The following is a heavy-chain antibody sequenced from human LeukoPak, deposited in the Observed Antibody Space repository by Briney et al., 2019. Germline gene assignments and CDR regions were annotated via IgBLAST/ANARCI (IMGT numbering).Heavy chain of an antibody. D-gene: IGHD5-24*01. CDR2: ISVNGGST. CDR1: GFTFTNYA. CDR3: AKLRDGYNFFYFDY. V-gene: IGHV3-23*01. J-gene: IGHJ4*02. Sequence: PGGSLRLSCAASGFTFTNYAMNWVRQAPGKGLEWVSGISVNGGSTYYADSVKGRFTISRDNSKNTLYLQMNSLRAEDTAVYYCAKLRDGYNFFYFDYWGQGTLVTVSS.